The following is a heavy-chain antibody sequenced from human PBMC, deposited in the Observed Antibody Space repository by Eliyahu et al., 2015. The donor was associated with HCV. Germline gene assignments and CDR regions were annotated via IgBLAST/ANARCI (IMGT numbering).Heavy chain of an antibody. V-gene: IGHV4-59*01. CDR2: IHYSGST. Sequence: QVQLQESGPGLVQPSETLSLTCTVSGCXITXYYWSWIRQPPGKGLEWIGYIHYSGSTNYNPSLKSRVTMSIDTSKNQFSLKLSSVTAADTAVYYCASGGGGIAVAGTGGWFDPWGQGTLITVSS. D-gene: IGHD6-19*01. CDR1: GCXITXYY. CDR3: ASGGGGIAVAGTGGWFDP. J-gene: IGHJ5*02.